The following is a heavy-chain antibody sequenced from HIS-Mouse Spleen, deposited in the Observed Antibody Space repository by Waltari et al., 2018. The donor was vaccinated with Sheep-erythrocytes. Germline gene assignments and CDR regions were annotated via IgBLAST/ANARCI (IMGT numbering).Heavy chain of an antibody. Sequence: EVQLLESGGGLVQPGGSLRLSCAASGFTFSSYAMSWVRQAPGKGLEWVSAIRGSGGRTYYPDSVKGQFTISRDNSKNTLYLQMNSLRAEDTAVYYCAKCSSDIVVVVAETYWYFDLWGRGTLVTVSS. CDR2: IRGSGGRT. V-gene: IGHV3-23*01. D-gene: IGHD2-15*01. CDR1: GFTFSSYA. J-gene: IGHJ2*01. CDR3: AKCSSDIVVVVAETYWYFDL.